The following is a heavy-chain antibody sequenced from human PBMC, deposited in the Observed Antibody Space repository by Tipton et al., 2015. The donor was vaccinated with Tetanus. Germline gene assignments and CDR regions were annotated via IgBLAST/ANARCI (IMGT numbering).Heavy chain of an antibody. J-gene: IGHJ4*02. CDR2: ISTSSSYL. CDR1: GFTFSSYS. D-gene: IGHD6-19*01. Sequence: GSLRLSCAASGFTFSSYSMNWVRQAPGKGLEWVSSISTSSSYLYYADSVKGRFTISRDNAKNSLYLQMDSLRGEDMAVYYRAGERDGGWSFDYWGQGTLFTVSS. CDR3: AGERDGGWSFDY. V-gene: IGHV3-21*01.